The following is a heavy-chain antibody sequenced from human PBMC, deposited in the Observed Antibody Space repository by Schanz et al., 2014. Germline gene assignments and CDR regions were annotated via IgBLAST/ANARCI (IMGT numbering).Heavy chain of an antibody. CDR2: IGVDGTTT. J-gene: IGHJ3*02. CDR1: GFSLDIFA. CDR3: AKSDAFDI. Sequence: EVQLVESGGGLVKPGGSLRLSCATSGFSLDIFAVSWVRQAPGKGLEWVSVIGVDGTTTYYADSVKGRFTISRDNAKNTLYLQMNSLRAEDTAVYYCAKSDAFDIWGQGTMVTVSS. V-gene: IGHV3-23*04.